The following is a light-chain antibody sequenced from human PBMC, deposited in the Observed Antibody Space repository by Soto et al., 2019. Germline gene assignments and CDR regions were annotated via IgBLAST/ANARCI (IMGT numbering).Light chain of an antibody. J-gene: IGLJ2*01. CDR2: DVS. CDR1: SSDVGGYNY. V-gene: IGLV2-14*01. CDR3: SSYTSSSTRGV. Sequence: QSALTQPASVSGSPGQSITISCTGTSSDVGGYNYVSWYQQHPGKAPKLMIYDVSNRPSRVSNRFSGSKSGNTASLTISGLQAEDEADYYCSSYTSSSTRGVFGGGTKLTVL.